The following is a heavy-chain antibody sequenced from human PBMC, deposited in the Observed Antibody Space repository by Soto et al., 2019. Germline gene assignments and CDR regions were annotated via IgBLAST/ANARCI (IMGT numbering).Heavy chain of an antibody. CDR2: INPNSGGT. CDR1: GYTFTGYY. Sequence: ASVNVSCKSSGYTFTGYYIHWVRQAPGQGLEWMGWINPNSGGTNYAQKFQGRVTMTRDTSISTAYMELSRLRSDDTAVYYCAREDQTTVTIRPDYYGMDVWGQGTTVTVSS. D-gene: IGHD4-4*01. V-gene: IGHV1-2*02. J-gene: IGHJ6*02. CDR3: AREDQTTVTIRPDYYGMDV.